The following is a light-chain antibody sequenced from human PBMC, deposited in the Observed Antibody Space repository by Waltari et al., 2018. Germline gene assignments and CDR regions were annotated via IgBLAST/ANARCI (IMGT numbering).Light chain of an antibody. J-gene: IGKJ3*01. Sequence: EIVMTQSPATLSVSPGERATLSCRASQSVSSNLAWYQQKPGQAPRLLIYGASTRATGIPARFSGSGSGTEFTLTISSLQSEDFAVYYCQQYNNWPPRLFTFGPGTKVDIK. V-gene: IGKV3-15*01. CDR3: QQYNNWPPRLFT. CDR2: GAS. CDR1: QSVSSN.